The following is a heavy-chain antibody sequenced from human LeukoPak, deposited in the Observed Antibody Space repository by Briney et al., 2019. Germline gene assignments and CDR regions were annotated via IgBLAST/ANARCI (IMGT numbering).Heavy chain of an antibody. Sequence: PSETLSLTCTVSGGSISSDYWSWIRQPAGKGLEWMGRIFTSGSTSYNPSLKSRVTMSLDTSKNQFSLKLSSVTAADTAVYFCSRGGASDLWGQGTLVTVSS. CDR3: SRGGASDL. V-gene: IGHV4-4*07. CDR2: IFTSGST. J-gene: IGHJ5*02. D-gene: IGHD3-16*01. CDR1: GGSISSDY.